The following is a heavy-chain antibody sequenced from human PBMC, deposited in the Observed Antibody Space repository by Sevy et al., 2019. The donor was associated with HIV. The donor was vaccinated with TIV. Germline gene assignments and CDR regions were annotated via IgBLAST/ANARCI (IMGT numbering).Heavy chain of an antibody. Sequence: GGSLRLSCAASGFTFSSYWMSWVRQAPGKGLEWVATMKEDGSERNYVDSVKGRFTTSRDNAKNSLYLQRNSLRAEDTAVYYCVREGVGGYSYSLDCWGQGTLVTVSS. D-gene: IGHD5-18*01. CDR3: VREGVGGYSYSLDC. CDR2: MKEDGSER. J-gene: IGHJ4*02. CDR1: GFTFSSYW. V-gene: IGHV3-7*01.